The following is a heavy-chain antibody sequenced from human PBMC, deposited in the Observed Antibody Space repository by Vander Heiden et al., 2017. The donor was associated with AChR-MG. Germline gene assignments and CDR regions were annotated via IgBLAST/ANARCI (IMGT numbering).Heavy chain of an antibody. D-gene: IGHD6-19*01. J-gene: IGHJ4*02. V-gene: IGHV3-23*01. CDR2: ITTGGSMT. CDR3: AKAGGGSSAWHFDY. CDR1: RFTFSNYA. Sequence: EVQLLESGGGLVQPGGSLRLSCAASRFTFSNYAMSWVRQAPGKGLEWVSGITTGGSMTFYADSVKGRFTISRDNSKNTLYLQMNSLRAEDTALYFCAKAGGGSSAWHFDYWGRGTLVTVSS.